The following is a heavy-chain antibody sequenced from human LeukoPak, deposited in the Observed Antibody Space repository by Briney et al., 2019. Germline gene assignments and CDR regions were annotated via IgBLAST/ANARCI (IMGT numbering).Heavy chain of an antibody. J-gene: IGHJ4*02. CDR1: GCTFTTYG. CDR2: ISAHKGET. CDR3: ARADIIVVAGSTPVGSGFEY. D-gene: IGHD2-15*01. Sequence: ASLKVSCKTSGCTFTTYGISWLRQAPGQGLEWMGWISAHKGETEYAQKFQGRVTMTREISTSTAYMELQSLTSDDTAVYYCARADIIVVAGSTPVGSGFEYWGQGALITVS. V-gene: IGHV1-18*01.